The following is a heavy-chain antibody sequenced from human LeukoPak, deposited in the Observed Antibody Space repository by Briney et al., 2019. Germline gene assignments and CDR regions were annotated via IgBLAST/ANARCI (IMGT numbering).Heavy chain of an antibody. CDR3: AKVSYSSSWYIKDYFDY. V-gene: IGHV3-23*01. D-gene: IGHD6-13*01. CDR1: GFTFSDYY. Sequence: GGSLRLSCAASGFTFSDYYMSWIRQAPGKGLEWVSAISGSGGSTYYADSVKGRFTISRDNSKNTLYLQMNSLRAEDTAVYYCAKVSYSSSWYIKDYFDYWGQGTLVTVSS. J-gene: IGHJ4*02. CDR2: ISGSGGST.